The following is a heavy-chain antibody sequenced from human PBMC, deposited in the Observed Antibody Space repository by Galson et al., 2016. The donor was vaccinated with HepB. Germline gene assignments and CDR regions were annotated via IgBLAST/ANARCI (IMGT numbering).Heavy chain of an antibody. CDR2: ISNDGSHT. Sequence: SLRLSCAASAFTFSSYAMHWVRQAPGKGLEWVAVISNDGSHTYYADFVNGRSTFSRDNYNNTVYQIMNSLSTEETAVYYCSRGVKVASQNLRWTGYYGMDVWGQGTPVTVSS. J-gene: IGHJ6*02. CDR1: AFTFSSYA. D-gene: IGHD5-12*01. CDR3: SRGVKVASQNLRWTGYYGMDV. V-gene: IGHV3-30*04.